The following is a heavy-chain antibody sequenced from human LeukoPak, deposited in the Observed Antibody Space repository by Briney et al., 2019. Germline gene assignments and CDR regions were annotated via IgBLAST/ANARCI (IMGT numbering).Heavy chain of an antibody. CDR3: ARDFFRAFDP. D-gene: IGHD3-3*01. CDR1: GGSISRGTYL. CDR2: FYTSATP. V-gene: IGHV4-61*02. J-gene: IGHJ5*02. Sequence: SQTLSLTCTVSGGSISRGTYLWSWIRQPAGKGLEWIGRFYTSATPNYNPSLKSRVTISVDTSKNQFSLKPSSVTAADTAVYYCARDFFRAFDPWGQGTLVTVSS.